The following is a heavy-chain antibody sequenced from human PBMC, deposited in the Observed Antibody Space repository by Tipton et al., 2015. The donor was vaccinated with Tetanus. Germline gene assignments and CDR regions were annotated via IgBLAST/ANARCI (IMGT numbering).Heavy chain of an antibody. D-gene: IGHD1-26*01. Sequence: TLSLTCTVSGGSISSSGYYWSWIRQHPGKGLEWIGEIYNSGSTYYNPSLKSRVTISVDTSKNQFSLKLNSVTAADTGVYYWAREQARGARGWNYFACWGQARLV. J-gene: IGHJ4*02. CDR3: AREQARGARGWNYFAC. CDR1: GGSISSSGYY. V-gene: IGHV4-31*03. CDR2: IYNSGST.